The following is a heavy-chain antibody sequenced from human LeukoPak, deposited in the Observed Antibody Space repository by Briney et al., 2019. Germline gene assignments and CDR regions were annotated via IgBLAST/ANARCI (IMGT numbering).Heavy chain of an antibody. J-gene: IGHJ5*02. CDR3: ARAMVRGVIITAHWFDP. CDR1: RYTFNSYG. CDR2: ISAYNGNT. V-gene: IGHV1-18*01. Sequence: ASVKVSCKASRYTFNSYGISWVRQAPGQGLEGMGWISAYNGNTNYAQKLQGRVTMTTDTSTSTAYMELRSLRSDDTAVYYCARAMVRGVIITAHWFDPWGQGTLVTVSS. D-gene: IGHD3-10*01.